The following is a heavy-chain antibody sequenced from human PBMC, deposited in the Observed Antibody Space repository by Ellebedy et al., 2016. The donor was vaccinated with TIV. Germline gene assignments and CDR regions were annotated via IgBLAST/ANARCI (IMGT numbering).Heavy chain of an antibody. V-gene: IGHV3-23*01. J-gene: IGHJ4*02. CDR1: GFTFSSYA. CDR2: ISGSGSDT. CDR3: AKGGGWLDFDY. Sequence: GESLKISXAASGFTFSSYAMSWVRQAPGQGLEWVSAISGSGSDTYYADSVKGRFTISRDNSKNTLYLQMNSLRAEDTAVYYCAKGGGWLDFDYWGQGTLVTVSS. D-gene: IGHD6-19*01.